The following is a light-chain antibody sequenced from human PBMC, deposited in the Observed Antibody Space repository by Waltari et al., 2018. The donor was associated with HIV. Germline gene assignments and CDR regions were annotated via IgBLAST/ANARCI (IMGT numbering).Light chain of an antibody. CDR3: CSYAGSSTFAV. CDR1: SSDVGGYNY. V-gene: IGLV2-23*02. Sequence: QSALTQPASVSGSPGQSITISCTGTSSDVGGYNYVSWYQQHPGKAPKPMIYDVSKRPSGVSNRFSGSKSGNTASLTISGLQAEDESDYYCCSYAGSSTFAVFGGGTKLTVL. J-gene: IGLJ2*01. CDR2: DVS.